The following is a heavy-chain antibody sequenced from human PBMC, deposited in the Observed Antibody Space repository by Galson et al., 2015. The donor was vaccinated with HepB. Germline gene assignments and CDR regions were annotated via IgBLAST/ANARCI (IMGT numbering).Heavy chain of an antibody. CDR3: ARGPRIVVVPGTIGPIYYYYGMDV. J-gene: IGHJ6*02. CDR2: ISAYNGNT. D-gene: IGHD2-2*01. Sequence: SVKVSCKASDYTFINYGISWVRQAPGQGLEWMGWISAYNGNTNYAQNLQGRVTMTTDTSTSTAYMELRSLKSDDTAIYYCARGPRIVVVPGTIGPIYYYYGMDVWGQGTTVTVSS. CDR1: DYTFINYG. V-gene: IGHV1-18*01.